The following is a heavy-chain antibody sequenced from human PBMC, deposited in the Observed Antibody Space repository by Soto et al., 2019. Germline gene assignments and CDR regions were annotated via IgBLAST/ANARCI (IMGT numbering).Heavy chain of an antibody. D-gene: IGHD2-2*01. CDR2: INPSGGST. CDR1: GYTFTSYY. Sequence: ASVKVSCKASGYTFTSYYMHWVRQAPGQGLEWMGIINPSGGSTSYAQKFQGRVTMTRDPSTSTVYMELSSLRSEDTAVYYCARVSVVPAAYYYYYYGMDVWGQGTTVTVS. V-gene: IGHV1-46*01. J-gene: IGHJ6*02. CDR3: ARVSVVPAAYYYYYYGMDV.